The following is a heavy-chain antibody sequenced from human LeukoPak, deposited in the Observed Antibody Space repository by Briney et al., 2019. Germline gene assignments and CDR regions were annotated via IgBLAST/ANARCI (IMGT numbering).Heavy chain of an antibody. V-gene: IGHV4-34*01. CDR2: INHSGST. Sequence: SETLSLTCAVYGGSFSGYYWSWLRQPPGKGLEWIGEINHSGSTNYNPSLKSRVTISVDTSKNQFSLKLSSVPAADTAVYYCAVRIAARPFDYWGQGTLVTVSS. CDR3: AVRIAARPFDY. D-gene: IGHD6-6*01. J-gene: IGHJ4*02. CDR1: GGSFSGYY.